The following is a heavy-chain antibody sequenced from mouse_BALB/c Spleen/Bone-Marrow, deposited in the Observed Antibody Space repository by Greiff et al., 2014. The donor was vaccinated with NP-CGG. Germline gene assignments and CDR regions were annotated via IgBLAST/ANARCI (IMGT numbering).Heavy chain of an antibody. Sequence: VQVEESGAELVRPGASVTLSCKASGYTFTDYEMHWVKQTPVHGLEWIGTIDPETGDTAYNEKFKGKATLTADKSSSTAYMEHRTLTSEDSTEYYYTRRTEEDYWGQGTLVTVSA. J-gene: IGHJ3*01. CDR3: TRRTEEDY. CDR2: IDPETGDT. V-gene: IGHV1-15*01. D-gene: IGHD4-1*01. CDR1: GYTFTDYE.